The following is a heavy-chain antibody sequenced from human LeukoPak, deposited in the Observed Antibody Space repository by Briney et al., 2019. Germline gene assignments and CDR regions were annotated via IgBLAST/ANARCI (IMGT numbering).Heavy chain of an antibody. CDR1: GFTFSSYE. V-gene: IGHV3-48*03. CDR3: AELGITMIGGV. Sequence: GGPLRLSCAASGFTFSSYEMNCVRQAPGKGLEWVSYISSSGSNIYYADSVKGRFTISRDNAKNSLYLQMNSLRAEDTAVYYCAELGITMIGGVWGKGTTVTISS. J-gene: IGHJ6*04. CDR2: ISSSGSNI. D-gene: IGHD3-10*02.